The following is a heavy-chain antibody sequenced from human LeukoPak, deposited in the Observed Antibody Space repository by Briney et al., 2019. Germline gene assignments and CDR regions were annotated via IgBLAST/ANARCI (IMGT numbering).Heavy chain of an antibody. J-gene: IGHJ5*02. CDR2: INHSGST. CDR3: ARLRYFDFDP. V-gene: IGHV4-34*01. D-gene: IGHD3-9*01. CDR1: GGSISGYY. Sequence: SETLSLTCTVSGGSISGYYWSWIRQPPGKGLEWIGEINHSGSTNYNPSLKSRVTISVDTSKNQFSLKLSSVTAADTAVYYCARLRYFDFDPWGQGTLVTVSS.